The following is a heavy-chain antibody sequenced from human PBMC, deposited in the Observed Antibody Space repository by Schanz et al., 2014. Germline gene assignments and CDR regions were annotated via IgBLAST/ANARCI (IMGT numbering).Heavy chain of an antibody. CDR1: GFTFSSYG. Sequence: QVQLVESGGGVVQFGRSLRLSCVASGFTFSSYGMHWVRQAPGKGLEWVAVIWYDENNKYYADSVKGRFTMSRDNSKNTLYLHMNTLRSEDTAVYYCARDLEGYDGGGGGFDPWGQGTLVTVSS. CDR2: IWYDENNK. CDR3: ARDLEGYDGGGGGFDP. D-gene: IGHD2-21*01. V-gene: IGHV3-33*01. J-gene: IGHJ5*02.